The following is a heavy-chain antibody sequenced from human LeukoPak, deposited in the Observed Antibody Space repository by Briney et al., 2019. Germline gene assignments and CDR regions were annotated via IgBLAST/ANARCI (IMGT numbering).Heavy chain of an antibody. Sequence: PMASVKVSCKASGYTFTGYYMHWVRQAPGQGLEWMGWINPNSGGTNYAQKFQGRVTMTRDTSISTAYMELSRLRSDDTAVYYCASCYYGSGSAVNHYYYYMDVWGKGTTVTVSS. CDR1: GYTFTGYY. J-gene: IGHJ6*03. V-gene: IGHV1-2*02. D-gene: IGHD3-10*01. CDR2: INPNSGGT. CDR3: ASCYYGSGSAVNHYYYYMDV.